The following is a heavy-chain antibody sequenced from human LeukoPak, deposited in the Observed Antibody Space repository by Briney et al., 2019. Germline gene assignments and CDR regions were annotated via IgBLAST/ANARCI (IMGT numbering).Heavy chain of an antibody. D-gene: IGHD3-9*01. J-gene: IGHJ5*02. CDR2: IYYSGST. CDR3: ARGRPLYYDILTGYLRTNWFDP. CDR1: GGSVSSGSYY. V-gene: IGHV4-61*01. Sequence: SETLSLTCTVSGGSVSSGSYYWSWIRQPPGKGLEWIGYIYYSGSTNYNPSLKSRVTISVDTSKNQFSLKLSSVTAADTAVYYCARGRPLYYDILTGYLRTNWFDPWGQGTLVTVSS.